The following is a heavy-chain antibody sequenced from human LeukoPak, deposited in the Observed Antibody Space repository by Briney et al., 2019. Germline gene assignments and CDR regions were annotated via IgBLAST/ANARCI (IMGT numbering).Heavy chain of an antibody. CDR1: GFTFSNYS. CDR2: ITGSTSRI. V-gene: IGHV3-21*01. Sequence: WGSLRLSCAASGFTFSNYSMNWVRQAPGKGLEWVSSITGSTSRIYYYADSVRGRFTISRDNAKSALYLQMNSLRAEDTAIYYCARDFYDGSGTTDAFDIWGQGTVVTVSS. J-gene: IGHJ3*02. D-gene: IGHD3-22*01. CDR3: ARDFYDGSGTTDAFDI.